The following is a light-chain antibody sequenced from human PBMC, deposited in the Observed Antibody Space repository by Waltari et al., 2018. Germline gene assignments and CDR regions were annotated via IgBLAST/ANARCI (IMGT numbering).Light chain of an antibody. CDR3: QQYYSTPRT. Sequence: DVVMTQSPDSLAVSLGERATIHCTSSHSILYSYNNLNYFACYQQKPWQPPQVLIYRASTRESGVPDRFSGRGSGTDFTLTISSLQAEDGAVYHCQQYYSTPRTFGQGTRVEIK. CDR2: RAS. CDR1: HSILYSYNNLNY. J-gene: IGKJ1*01. V-gene: IGKV4-1*01.